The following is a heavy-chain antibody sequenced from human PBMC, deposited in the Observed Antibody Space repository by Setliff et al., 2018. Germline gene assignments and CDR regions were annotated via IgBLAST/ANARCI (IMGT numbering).Heavy chain of an antibody. Sequence: SETLSLTCTVSGGSISSYYWNWIRQPPGKGLEWIGYIHYSGSPNYHPSLKSRVSTSVDTSQNQISLKLSSVTAADTAVYYCARTMYSSSWYGAFDIWGQGTVVTVS. V-gene: IGHV4-59*01. D-gene: IGHD6-13*01. J-gene: IGHJ3*02. CDR2: IHYSGSP. CDR1: GGSISSYY. CDR3: ARTMYSSSWYGAFDI.